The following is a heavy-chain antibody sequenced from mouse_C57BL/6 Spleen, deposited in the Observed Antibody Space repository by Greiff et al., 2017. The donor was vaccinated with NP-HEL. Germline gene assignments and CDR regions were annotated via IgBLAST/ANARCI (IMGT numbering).Heavy chain of an antibody. Sequence: EVQRVESGGGLVKPGGSLKLSCAASGFTFSDYGMHWVRQAPEKGLEWVAYISSGSSTIYYADTVKGRFTISRDNAKNTRFLQLTSLRSEDTAMYYCARGDYDSDYWGQGTTLTVAS. D-gene: IGHD2-4*01. CDR1: GFTFSDYG. CDR2: ISSGSSTI. J-gene: IGHJ2*01. CDR3: ARGDYDSDY. V-gene: IGHV5-17*01.